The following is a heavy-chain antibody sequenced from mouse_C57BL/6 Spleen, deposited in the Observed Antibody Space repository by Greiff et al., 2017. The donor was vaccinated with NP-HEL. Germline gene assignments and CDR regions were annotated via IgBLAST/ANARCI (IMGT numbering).Heavy chain of an antibody. J-gene: IGHJ3*01. V-gene: IGHV1-9*01. CDR1: GYTFTGYW. D-gene: IGHD2-1*01. CDR3: ARENYYGNSWFAY. Sequence: VQLQQSGAELMKPGASVKLSCKATGYTFTGYWIEWVKQRPGHGLEWIGEILPGSGSTNYNEKFKGKATFTADTSSNTAYMQLSCLTTEDSAIYYCARENYYGNSWFAYWGQGTLVTVSA. CDR2: ILPGSGST.